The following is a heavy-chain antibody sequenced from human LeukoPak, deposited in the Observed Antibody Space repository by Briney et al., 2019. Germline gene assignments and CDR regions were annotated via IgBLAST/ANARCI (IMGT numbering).Heavy chain of an antibody. CDR2: IYTSGST. CDR3: ARGGGAQGVITPFDY. J-gene: IGHJ4*02. V-gene: IGHV4-4*07. CDR1: GGSISSYY. D-gene: IGHD3-10*01. Sequence: PSETLSLTCTVSGGSISSYYWSWIRQPAGKGLEWIGRIYTSGSTSYNPSLKSRVTMSVDPSKNQFSLKLTSVTAADTAVYYCARGGGAQGVITPFDYWGQGTLVTVSS.